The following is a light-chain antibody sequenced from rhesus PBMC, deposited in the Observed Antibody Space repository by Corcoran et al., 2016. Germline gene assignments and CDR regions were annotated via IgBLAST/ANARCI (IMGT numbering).Light chain of an antibody. CDR1: AGAVATSNY. J-gene: IGLJ1*01. Sequence: QAAVTQEPSMTVSPGGTVTRTCGSSAGAVATSNYPNWFQQKPGQVPRVLIYNTNTKYSWTPDRFSGSLAGGKAAPTLSGALPDDEADYYCLLFYSGSHIFGGGTRLSVL. V-gene: IGLV7-76*01. CDR3: LLFYSGSHI. CDR2: NTN.